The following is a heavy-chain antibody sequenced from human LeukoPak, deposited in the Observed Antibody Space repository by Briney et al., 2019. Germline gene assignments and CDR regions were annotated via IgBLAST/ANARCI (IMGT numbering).Heavy chain of an antibody. D-gene: IGHD3-10*01. J-gene: IGHJ6*02. V-gene: IGHV4-34*01. Sequence: PSETLSLTCAVYGGPFSGYYWSWIRQPPGKGLEWIGEINHSGSTNYNPSLKSRVTISVDTSKNQFSLKLSSVTAADTAVYYCARGGIGNGSGKVLYYYYYYGMDVWGQGTTVTVSS. CDR2: INHSGST. CDR1: GGPFSGYY. CDR3: ARGGIGNGSGKVLYYYYYYGMDV.